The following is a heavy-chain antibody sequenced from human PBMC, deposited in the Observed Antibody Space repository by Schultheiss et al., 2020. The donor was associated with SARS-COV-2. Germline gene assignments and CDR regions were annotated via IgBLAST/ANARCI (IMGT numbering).Heavy chain of an antibody. Sequence: SQTLSLTCSVSGGSISSGGYYWSWIRQHPGKGLEWIGYIYYSGSTNYNPSLKSRVTMSVDTSKNQFSLKFSSVTAADTAVYYCARHLYGSGRFEDYWGQGTLVTVSS. J-gene: IGHJ4*02. V-gene: IGHV4-61*08. CDR3: ARHLYGSGRFEDY. CDR1: GGSISSGGYY. D-gene: IGHD3-10*01. CDR2: IYYSGST.